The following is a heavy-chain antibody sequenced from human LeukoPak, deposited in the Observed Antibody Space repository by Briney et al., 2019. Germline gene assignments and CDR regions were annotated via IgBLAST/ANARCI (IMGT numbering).Heavy chain of an antibody. CDR2: INPNSGGT. Sequence: AAVKVSCKASGYTFTGYYMHWVRQAPGQGLELMGWINPNSGGTNYAQKFQGRVTMTRDTSISTAYMELSRLRSDDTAVYYCARVGIVVAAGDYWGQGTLVTVSS. CDR1: GYTFTGYY. V-gene: IGHV1-2*02. D-gene: IGHD3-22*01. CDR3: ARVGIVVAAGDY. J-gene: IGHJ4*02.